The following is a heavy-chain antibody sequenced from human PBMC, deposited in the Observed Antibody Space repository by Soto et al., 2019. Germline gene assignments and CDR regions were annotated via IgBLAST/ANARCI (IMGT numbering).Heavy chain of an antibody. V-gene: IGHV4-4*07. J-gene: IGHJ4*02. CDR3: AMTVIAPSPYLDH. CDR1: GDSISRKY. CDR2: IYTTGAT. Sequence: QVQLQESGPGLVKPSETLSLTCSVSGDSISRKYWSWLRQPAGGGLEWIGRIYTTGATNYNSSLKSRVSMSVDTFKNQFSLRLTSVTAADTAVYFCAMTVIAPSPYLDHWGQGLLVTVSS. D-gene: IGHD4-17*01.